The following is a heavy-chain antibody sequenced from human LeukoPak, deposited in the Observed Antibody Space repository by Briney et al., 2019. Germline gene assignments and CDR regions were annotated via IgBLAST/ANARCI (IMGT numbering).Heavy chain of an antibody. CDR2: IYTSGST. CDR3: ARGVTVTTAFDY. D-gene: IGHD4-17*01. V-gene: IGHV4-4*07. Sequence: SETLSLTCTVSGGSISSYYWSWIRQPPGKGLEWIGRIYTSGSTNNNPSLKSRVTISVDTSKNQFSLKLSSVTAADTAVYYCARGVTVTTAFDYWGQGTLVTVSS. CDR1: GGSISSYY. J-gene: IGHJ4*02.